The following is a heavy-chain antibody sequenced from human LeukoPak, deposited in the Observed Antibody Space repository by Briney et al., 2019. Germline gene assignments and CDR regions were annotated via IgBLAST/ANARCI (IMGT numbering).Heavy chain of an antibody. D-gene: IGHD6-13*01. V-gene: IGHV4-59*12. CDR3: ARNVYSSSWYYFDY. CDR2: IYYSGST. CDR1: GGSISSYY. J-gene: IGHJ4*02. Sequence: SETLSLTCTVSGGSISSYYWSWIRQPPGKGLEWIGYIYYSGSTNYNPSPKSRVTISVDRSKNQFSLKLSSVTAADTAVYYCARNVYSSSWYYFDYWGQGTLVTVSS.